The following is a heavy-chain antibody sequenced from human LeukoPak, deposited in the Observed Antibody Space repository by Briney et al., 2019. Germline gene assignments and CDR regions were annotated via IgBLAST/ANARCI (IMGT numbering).Heavy chain of an antibody. CDR2: VYYSGST. CDR3: ARASFNVVFGNWFDP. Sequence: SETLSLTCTVSGGSISSYYWGWIRQAPGKGLEWIGNVYYSGSTFYNPSLKSRVTISVDTSKNQFSLKLRSVTAADTAIYYCARASFNVVFGNWFDPWGQGTLVTVSS. CDR1: GGSISSYY. J-gene: IGHJ5*02. V-gene: IGHV4-39*01. D-gene: IGHD2-8*01.